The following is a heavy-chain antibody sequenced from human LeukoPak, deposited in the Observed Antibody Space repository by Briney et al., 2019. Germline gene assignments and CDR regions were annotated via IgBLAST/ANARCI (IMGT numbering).Heavy chain of an antibody. CDR1: GFTFSSHW. J-gene: IGHJ4*02. CDR2: IKQDGSEK. Sequence: GGSLRLSCAASGFTFSSHWMSWVRQAPGKGLEWVANIKQDGSEKYYVDSVKGRFTISRDNAKNSLYLQMNSLRAEDTAVYYCARGALYDYVWGSYRSDYWGQGTLVTGSS. D-gene: IGHD3-16*02. V-gene: IGHV3-7*03. CDR3: ARGALYDYVWGSYRSDY.